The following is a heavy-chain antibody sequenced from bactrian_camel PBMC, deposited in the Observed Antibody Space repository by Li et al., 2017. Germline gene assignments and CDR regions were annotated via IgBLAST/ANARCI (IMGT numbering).Heavy chain of an antibody. J-gene: IGHJ4*01. D-gene: IGHD8*01. Sequence: VQLVESGGGSVQPGGSLTLSCVVSGYTFGRNRVAWFRQAPGKEREGVASSRSGAFTYYADSVQGRATISRDNAKNTLDLQLNSLKTEDTAMYYCARGNWPTPTKGQGTQVTVS. V-gene: IGHV3S55*01. CDR1: GYTFGRNR. CDR2: SRSGAFT.